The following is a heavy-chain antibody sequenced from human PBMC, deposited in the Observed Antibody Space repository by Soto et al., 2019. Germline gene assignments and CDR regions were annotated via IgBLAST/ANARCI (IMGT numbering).Heavy chain of an antibody. D-gene: IGHD3-10*01. CDR1: GFTFSSYA. Sequence: QVQLVESGGGVVQPGRSLRLSCAASGFTFSSYAMHWVRQAPGKGLEWVAVISYDGSNKYYADSVKGRFTITRDNSKNTLYLQMNSLRDEDMAVYYCARDNYYGSGSYYNGAFDIWGQGTMVTVSS. CDR2: ISYDGSNK. CDR3: ARDNYYGSGSYYNGAFDI. V-gene: IGHV3-30-3*01. J-gene: IGHJ3*02.